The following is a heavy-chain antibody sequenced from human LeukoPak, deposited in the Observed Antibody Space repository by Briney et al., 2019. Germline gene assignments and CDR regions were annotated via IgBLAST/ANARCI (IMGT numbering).Heavy chain of an antibody. CDR2: INGSGGST. D-gene: IGHD3-10*01. CDR3: AKNRMVRGVRPPLDY. Sequence: GGSLRLSCAASGFTFSSYDMSWVRQAPGKGLEWVSVINGSGGSTYYADSVKGRFTISRDNSKNTIYLQMNSLRAEDTAVYYCAKNRMVRGVRPPLDYSGQGTLGTASS. V-gene: IGHV3-23*01. CDR1: GFTFSSYD. J-gene: IGHJ4*02.